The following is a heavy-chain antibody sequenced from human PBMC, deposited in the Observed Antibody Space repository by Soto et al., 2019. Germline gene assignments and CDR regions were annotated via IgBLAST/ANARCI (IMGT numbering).Heavy chain of an antibody. CDR3: ARERAKVDTHNWFDP. D-gene: IGHD2-2*02. CDR2: IYYSGST. V-gene: IGHV4-31*03. J-gene: IGHJ5*02. CDR1: GGSISSGGYY. Sequence: QVQLQESGPGLVKPSQTLSLTCTVSGGSISSGGYYWSWIRQHPGKGLEWIGYIYYSGSTYYNPSLKSRVTISVDTSKNQFSLKLSSVTAADTAMYYCARERAKVDTHNWFDPWGQGTLVTVSS.